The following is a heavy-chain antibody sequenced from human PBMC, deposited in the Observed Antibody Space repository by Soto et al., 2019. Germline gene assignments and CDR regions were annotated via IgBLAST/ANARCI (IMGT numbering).Heavy chain of an antibody. V-gene: IGHV1-69*06. D-gene: IGHD2-8*01. Sequence: QVQLVQSGAEVKKPGSSVKVSCKASGGTFSSYAISWVRQAPGHGLEWMGGLIPIFGTANYAQKFQGRVTITADKSTSTAYMELSSLRSEVTAVYYCASCTNGVLYYYYGMDVWGQGTTVTVSS. J-gene: IGHJ6*02. CDR2: LIPIFGTA. CDR1: GGTFSSYA. CDR3: ASCTNGVLYYYYGMDV.